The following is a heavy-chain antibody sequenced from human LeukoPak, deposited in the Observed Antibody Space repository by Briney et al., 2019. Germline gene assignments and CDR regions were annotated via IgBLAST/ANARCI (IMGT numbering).Heavy chain of an antibody. D-gene: IGHD6-13*01. CDR3: ARLAAAGLDFDY. CDR1: GGSISSGDYY. V-gene: IGHV4-30-4*01. CDR2: IYYSGST. Sequence: SETLSLTCTVSGGSISSGDYYWSWIRQPPGKGLEWIGYIYYSGSTYYNPSLKSRVTISVDTSKNQFSLKLSSVTAADTAVYYCARLAAAGLDFDYWGQGTLVTVSS. J-gene: IGHJ4*02.